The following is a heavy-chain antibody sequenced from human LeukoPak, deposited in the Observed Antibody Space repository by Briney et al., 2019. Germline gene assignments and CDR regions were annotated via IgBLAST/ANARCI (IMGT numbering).Heavy chain of an antibody. CDR2: ITSSSTYI. Sequence: GGSLRLSCAASGFTFSSYSMIWVRQAPGKGLEWVSSITSSSTYIYYADSLKGRFTISRDNAKNSLYLQMNSLTAEDTAVYYCAKDRARGVAVAGLAPVWGKGTTVTVSS. CDR1: GFTFSSYS. J-gene: IGHJ6*04. D-gene: IGHD6-19*01. CDR3: AKDRARGVAVAGLAPV. V-gene: IGHV3-21*01.